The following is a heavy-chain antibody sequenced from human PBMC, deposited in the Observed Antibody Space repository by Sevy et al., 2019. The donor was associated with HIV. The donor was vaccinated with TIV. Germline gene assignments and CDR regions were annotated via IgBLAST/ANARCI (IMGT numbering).Heavy chain of an antibody. CDR1: GFTFSNYA. J-gene: IGHJ4*02. CDR2: IWSDGAYQ. Sequence: GGSLRLSCAATGFTFSNYAMHWVRQAPGKGLEWVAIIWSDGAYQYHGDSVKGRFTISRDNSKNTLYLQMTNVRVEDTAVYYCASGGYYYDNAAYYALDSWGQGTLVTVSS. CDR3: ASGGYYYDNAAYYALDS. V-gene: IGHV3-33*01. D-gene: IGHD3-22*01.